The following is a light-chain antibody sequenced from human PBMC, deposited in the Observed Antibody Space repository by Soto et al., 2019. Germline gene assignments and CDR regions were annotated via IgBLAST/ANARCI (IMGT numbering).Light chain of an antibody. CDR2: DVN. V-gene: IGLV2-14*01. J-gene: IGLJ2*01. CDR1: SSDVGGYNY. Sequence: QSALTQPASVSGSPGQSITISCTGTSSDVGGYNYVSWYHQHPGKAPPFMMYDVNAGPSGVSNRFSGSKSGNTASLTISGLQAEDEADYYCSSYTSSSTYVFGGGTKLTVL. CDR3: SSYTSSSTYV.